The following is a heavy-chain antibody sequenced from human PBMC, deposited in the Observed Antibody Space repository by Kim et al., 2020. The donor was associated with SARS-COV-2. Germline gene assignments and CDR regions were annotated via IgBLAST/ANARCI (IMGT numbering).Heavy chain of an antibody. CDR1: GGSISSSSYY. J-gene: IGHJ4*02. D-gene: IGHD2-2*01. CDR2: IYYSGST. Sequence: SETLSLTCTVSGGSISSSSYYWGWIRQPPGKGLEWIGSIYYSGSTYYNPSLKSRVTISVDTSKNQFSLKLSSVTAADTAVYYCARHGVVPKPYSYFDYWGQGTLVTVSS. V-gene: IGHV4-39*01. CDR3: ARHGVVPKPYSYFDY.